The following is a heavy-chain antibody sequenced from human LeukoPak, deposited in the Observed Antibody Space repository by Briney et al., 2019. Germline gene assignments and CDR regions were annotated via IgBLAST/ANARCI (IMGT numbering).Heavy chain of an antibody. CDR2: ISDSGRT. D-gene: IGHD3-22*01. CDR1: GASVNIYY. J-gene: IGHJ4*02. Sequence: SETLSLTCTVSGASVNIYYWGCIRQPPGKGLEWIGCISDSGRTYYKPSLKSRVTISLGTSNNQFSLRLTSVTAADSAMYYCTKGYYEPFDSWGQGTLVTVSS. V-gene: IGHV4-59*02. CDR3: TKGYYEPFDS.